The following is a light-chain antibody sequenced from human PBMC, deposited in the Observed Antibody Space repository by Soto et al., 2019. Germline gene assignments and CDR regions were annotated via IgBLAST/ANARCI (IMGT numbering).Light chain of an antibody. J-gene: IGKJ5*01. Sequence: EIVLTQSPATLSFSPREKATLSCRASQSVGNSLGWYQQKVGQAPRLLISDASNRATGIPARYSGSGSGTDFTLTISSLEPEDSAIYYCQQRSNWPPITFGQGTRLEIK. CDR2: DAS. V-gene: IGKV3-11*01. CDR1: QSVGNS. CDR3: QQRSNWPPIT.